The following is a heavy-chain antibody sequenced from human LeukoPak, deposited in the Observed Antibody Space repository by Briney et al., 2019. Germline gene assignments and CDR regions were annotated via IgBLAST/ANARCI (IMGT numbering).Heavy chain of an antibody. J-gene: IGHJ6*02. CDR3: ARLNCRSSSTSCKNRYYYGMDV. CDR2: IDPSDSYT. CDR1: GYSFTSYW. Sequence: GESLKISCQGSGYSFTSYWISWVRQMPGQGLEWMGRIDPSDSYTNYSPSFQGHVTISADKSISTAYLQWSSLKASDTAMYYCARLNCRSSSTSCKNRYYYGMDVWGQGTTVTVSS. D-gene: IGHD2-2*01. V-gene: IGHV5-10-1*01.